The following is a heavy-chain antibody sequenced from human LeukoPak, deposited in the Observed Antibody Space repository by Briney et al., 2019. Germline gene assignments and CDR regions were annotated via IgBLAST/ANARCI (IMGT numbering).Heavy chain of an antibody. CDR1: GYTFTSYG. CDR2: ISAYNGNT. CDR3: ARDQSKYYDFWSGINWFDP. V-gene: IGHV1-18*01. Sequence: ASVKVSCKASGYTFTSYGISWVRQAPGQGLEWMGWISAYNGNTNYAQKLQGRVTMTTDTSTSTAYMELGSLRSDDTAVYYCARDQSKYYDFWSGINWFDPWGQGTLVTVSS. J-gene: IGHJ5*02. D-gene: IGHD3-3*01.